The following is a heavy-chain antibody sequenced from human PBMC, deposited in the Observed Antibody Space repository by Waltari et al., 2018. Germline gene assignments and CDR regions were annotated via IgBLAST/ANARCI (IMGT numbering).Heavy chain of an antibody. D-gene: IGHD6-13*01. V-gene: IGHV4-39*01. J-gene: IGHJ4*02. CDR2: IYYSGRT. Sequence: QLQLQESGPGLVKPSETLSLTCTVSGGSISSSSYYWGWIRQPPGKGLEWIGSIYYSGRTYYNPSLKSRVTISVDTSKNQFSRKLSSVTAADTAVYYCARLPWRQQLVSLAYWGQGTLVTVSS. CDR3: ARLPWRQQLVSLAY. CDR1: GGSISSSSYY.